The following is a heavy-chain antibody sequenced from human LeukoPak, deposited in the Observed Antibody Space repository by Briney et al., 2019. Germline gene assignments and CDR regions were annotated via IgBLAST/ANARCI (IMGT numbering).Heavy chain of an antibody. CDR3: ATPSIQCSSSWGGGDY. CDR2: ISSSSSYI. D-gene: IGHD6-13*01. V-gene: IGHV3-21*01. J-gene: IGHJ4*02. Sequence: GGSLRLSCAASGFTFSSYSMNWVRQAPGKGLEWVSSISSSSSYIYYADSVKGRFTISRDNAKNSLYLQMNSLRAEDTAVYYCATPSIQCSSSWGGGDYWGQGTLVTVSS. CDR1: GFTFSSYS.